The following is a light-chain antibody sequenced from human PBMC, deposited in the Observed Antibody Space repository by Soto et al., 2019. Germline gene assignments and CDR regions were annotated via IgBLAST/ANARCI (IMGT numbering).Light chain of an antibody. CDR2: GAS. J-gene: IGKJ1*01. CDR1: QSVTSNY. Sequence: EIVLTQSPGTLSLSPGERGTLSCRASQSVTSNYLAWYQQKPGQAPRLLIFGASSRGTGIPDRFSGSGSGKEFTLTISRLEPEDFAVYYCQQYGTSPLTFGQGTKVEIK. CDR3: QQYGTSPLT. V-gene: IGKV3-20*01.